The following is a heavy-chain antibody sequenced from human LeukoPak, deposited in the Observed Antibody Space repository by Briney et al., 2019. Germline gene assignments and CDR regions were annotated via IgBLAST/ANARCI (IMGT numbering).Heavy chain of an antibody. V-gene: IGHV3-11*06. J-gene: IGHJ4*02. CDR2: ISSSSFYT. CDR1: GFTFSDYY. CDR3: ARDHRLRYFDWSDFDY. D-gene: IGHD3-9*01. Sequence: GGSLRLSCAASGFTFSDYYMSWIRQAPGKGLEWISYISSSSFYTSYADSVKGRFTISRDNAKNSLYLQMNSLRAEDTAVYYCARDHRLRYFDWSDFDYWGQGTLVTVSS.